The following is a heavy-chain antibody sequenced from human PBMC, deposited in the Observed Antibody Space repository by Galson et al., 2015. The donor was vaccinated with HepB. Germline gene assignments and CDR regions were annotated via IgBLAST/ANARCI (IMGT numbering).Heavy chain of an antibody. CDR2: ISSSGTTI. V-gene: IGHV3-11*01. CDR3: ASDKGAHSSASIYYYNHYGLDV. Sequence: SLRLSCAASGFTFSDYYMSWIRQAPGKGLEWVSSISSSGTTIYYADSVRGRFTISRDNAKNSLYLQMNSLRAEDTAVYYCASDKGAHSSASIYYYNHYGLDVWGQGTTVTVSS. D-gene: IGHD6-25*01. CDR1: GFTFSDYY. J-gene: IGHJ6*02.